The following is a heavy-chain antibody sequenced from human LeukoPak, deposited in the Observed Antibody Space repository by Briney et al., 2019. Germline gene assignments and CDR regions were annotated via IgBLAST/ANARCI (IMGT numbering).Heavy chain of an antibody. CDR1: GGSISSSSYY. CDR2: IYYSGST. Sequence: SETLSLTCTVSGGSISSSSYYWGWIRQPPGKGLEWIGSIYYSGSTYYNPSLKSRATISVDTSKNQFSLKLSSVTAADTAVYYCARDKRGVCSSTSCYVAGGIDYWGQGTLVTVSS. J-gene: IGHJ4*02. V-gene: IGHV4-39*07. D-gene: IGHD2-2*01. CDR3: ARDKRGVCSSTSCYVAGGIDY.